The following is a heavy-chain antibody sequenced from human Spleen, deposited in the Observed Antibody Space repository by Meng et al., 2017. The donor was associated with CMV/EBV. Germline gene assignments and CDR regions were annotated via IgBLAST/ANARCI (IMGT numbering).Heavy chain of an antibody. CDR2: IDTSSSII. V-gene: IGHV3-48*01. CDR3: ASIVGATSYFDY. CDR1: GFTFNNYE. Sequence: GGSLRLSCAASGFTFNNYEMNWVRQAPGKGLEWVSYIDTSSSIIDYADSVKGRFTISRDNSKNTLYLQMNSLRAEDTAVYYCASIVGATSYFDYWGQGTLVTVSS. D-gene: IGHD1-26*01. J-gene: IGHJ4*02.